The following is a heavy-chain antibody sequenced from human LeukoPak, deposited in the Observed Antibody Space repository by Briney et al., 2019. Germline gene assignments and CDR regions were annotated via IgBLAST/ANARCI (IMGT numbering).Heavy chain of an antibody. CDR3: TRDGDYVWGSYVNFDY. V-gene: IGHV3-49*03. D-gene: IGHD3-16*01. CDR1: GFTFGDYA. Sequence: GGSLRLSCTASGFTFGDYAMSWFRQAPGKGLEWVGFIRSKAYGGTTEYAASVKGRFTISRDDSKSIAYLQMNSLKTEDTAVYYCTRDGDYVWGSYVNFDYWGQGTLVTVSS. CDR2: IRSKAYGGTT. J-gene: IGHJ4*02.